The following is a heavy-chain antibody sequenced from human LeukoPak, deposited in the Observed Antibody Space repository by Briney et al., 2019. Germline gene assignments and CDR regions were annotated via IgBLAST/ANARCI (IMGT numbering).Heavy chain of an antibody. CDR2: IKQDESEK. J-gene: IGHJ4*02. CDR1: GFIFSNYW. D-gene: IGHD1-26*01. V-gene: IGHV3-7*03. Sequence: GSLRLSCTASGFIFSNYWVRWVRQASGKGLEWVASIKQDESEKYYVDSVKGRFTTSRDNAKSSLYLQMNALRGEDTAVYYCARLVGDVTTWDCWGQGTLVTVSS. CDR3: ARLVGDVTTWDC.